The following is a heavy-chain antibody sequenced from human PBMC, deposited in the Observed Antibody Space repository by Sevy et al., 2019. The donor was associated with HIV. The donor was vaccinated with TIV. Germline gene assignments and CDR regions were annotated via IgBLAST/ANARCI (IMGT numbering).Heavy chain of an antibody. J-gene: IGHJ6*03. D-gene: IGHD3-16*01. CDR1: GGSISSYY. CDR3: ARTPPLEDYFMMDYYYMDV. Sequence: SETLSLTCTVSGGSISSYYWSWIRQPPGKGLEWIGYIYYNGSTNYNPSLKSRVTISVDTSKNQFSLKLSPVTAADTAVYYCARTPPLEDYFMMDYYYMDVWGKGTTVTVSS. V-gene: IGHV4-59*08. CDR2: IYYNGST.